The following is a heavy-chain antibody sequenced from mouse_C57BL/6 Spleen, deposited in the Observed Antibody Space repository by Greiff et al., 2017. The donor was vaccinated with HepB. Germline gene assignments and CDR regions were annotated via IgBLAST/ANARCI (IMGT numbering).Heavy chain of an antibody. CDR2: ISDGGSYT. V-gene: IGHV5-4*03. CDR1: GFTFSSYA. CDR3: ARGYDYDGGAWFAY. Sequence: EVMLVASGGGLVKPGGSLKLSCAASGFTFSSYAISWVRQTPEKRLEWVATISDGGSYTYYPDNVKGRFTISRDNAKNNLYLQMSHLKSEDTAMYYCARGYDYDGGAWFAYWGQGTLVTVSA. D-gene: IGHD2-4*01. J-gene: IGHJ3*01.